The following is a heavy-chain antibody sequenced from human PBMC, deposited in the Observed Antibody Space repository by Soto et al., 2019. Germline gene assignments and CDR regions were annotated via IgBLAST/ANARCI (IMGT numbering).Heavy chain of an antibody. V-gene: IGHV3-30-3*01. Sequence: QVQLVESGGGVVQPGRSLRLSCAASGFTFSSYAMHWVRQAPGKGLEWVAVISYDGSNKYYADSVKGRFTISRDNSKNTLYLQMNSLRAEDTAVYYCARCSSGWYCYFDYWGQGTLVTVS. CDR3: ARCSSGWYCYFDY. J-gene: IGHJ4*02. CDR1: GFTFSSYA. CDR2: ISYDGSNK. D-gene: IGHD6-19*01.